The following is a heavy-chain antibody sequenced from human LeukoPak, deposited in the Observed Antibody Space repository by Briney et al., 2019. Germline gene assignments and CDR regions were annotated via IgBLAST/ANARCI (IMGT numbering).Heavy chain of an antibody. D-gene: IGHD2-2*01. CDR1: GGSISSYY. Sequence: PSETLSLTCTVSGGSISSYYWSWIRQHPGKGLEWIGYIYYSGSTYYNPSLKSRVTISADTSKNQFSLKLSSVTAADTAVYYCARASTDCSSTSCHPRFDYWGQGTLVTVSS. CDR2: IYYSGST. V-gene: IGHV4-59*06. CDR3: ARASTDCSSTSCHPRFDY. J-gene: IGHJ4*02.